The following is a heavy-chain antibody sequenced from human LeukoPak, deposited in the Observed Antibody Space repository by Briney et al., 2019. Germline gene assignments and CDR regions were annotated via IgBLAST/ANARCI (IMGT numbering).Heavy chain of an antibody. V-gene: IGHV3-23*01. Sequence: GGSLRLSCAASGFTFSSYAMSWVRQAPGKGLEWVSAISGSGDSTYYADSVKGRFTISRDNSKNTLYLQMNSLRAEDTAVYYCAKSHRGYAPRRTYYYYMDVWGKGTTVTISS. J-gene: IGHJ6*03. D-gene: IGHD5-12*01. CDR3: AKSHRGYAPRRTYYYYMDV. CDR1: GFTFSSYA. CDR2: ISGSGDST.